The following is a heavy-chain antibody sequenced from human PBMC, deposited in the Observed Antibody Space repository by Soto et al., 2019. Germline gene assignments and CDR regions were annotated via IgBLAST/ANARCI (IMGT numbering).Heavy chain of an antibody. Sequence: PGESLKISCKGSGYSFTSYWIGCVRQMPGKGLEWMVIIYPGDSDTRYSPSFQGQVTISADKSISTAYLQWSSLKASDTAMYYCAIYVGYYYDSSGYPYFDYWGQGTLVTVSS. J-gene: IGHJ4*02. CDR2: IYPGDSDT. D-gene: IGHD3-22*01. V-gene: IGHV5-51*01. CDR1: GYSFTSYW. CDR3: AIYVGYYYDSSGYPYFDY.